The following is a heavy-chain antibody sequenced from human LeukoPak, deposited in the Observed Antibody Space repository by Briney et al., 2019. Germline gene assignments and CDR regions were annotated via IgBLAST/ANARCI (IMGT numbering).Heavy chain of an antibody. J-gene: IGHJ4*02. CDR1: GGSIRGYY. Sequence: PSETLSLTCSVSGGSIRGYYWSWIRQPAGKGLEWIGRVSTDGSSNYNPSLKSRVTMSVDTSNNQFSLKLSSVTAADTAVYYCARDLGLSLDYWGQGTLVTVSS. V-gene: IGHV4-4*07. CDR3: ARDLGLSLDY. CDR2: VSTDGSS. D-gene: IGHD3-16*01.